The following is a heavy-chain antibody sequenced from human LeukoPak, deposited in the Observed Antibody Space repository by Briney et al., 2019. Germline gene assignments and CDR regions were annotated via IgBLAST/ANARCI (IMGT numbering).Heavy chain of an antibody. CDR1: GFTFSDYY. Sequence: GGSLRLSCAASGFTFSDYYMSWIRQAPGKGLEWVSYISSSGSTIYYADSVKGRFTISRDNAKNSLYLQMNNLRAEDTAVYYCARDESRGNLVTAPDYWGQGTLVTVSS. D-gene: IGHD2-21*02. CDR3: ARDESRGNLVTAPDY. CDR2: ISSSGSTI. J-gene: IGHJ4*02. V-gene: IGHV3-11*04.